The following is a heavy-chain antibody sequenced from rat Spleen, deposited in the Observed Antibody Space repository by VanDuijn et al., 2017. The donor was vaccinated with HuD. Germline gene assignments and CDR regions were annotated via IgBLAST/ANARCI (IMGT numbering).Heavy chain of an antibody. CDR2: IRGAGNT. CDR3: ARQLSDY. Sequence: EVQLQESGPGLVKPSQSLSLTCSVTGYSITSNYWGWIRKFPGNKLEWVGYIRGAGNTHYNPSLKSRVSITRDTSKNQFFLQVKSVTTEDTATYYCARQLSDYWGQGVMVTVSS. J-gene: IGHJ2*01. V-gene: IGHV3-3*01. CDR1: GYSITSNY. D-gene: IGHD1-2*01.